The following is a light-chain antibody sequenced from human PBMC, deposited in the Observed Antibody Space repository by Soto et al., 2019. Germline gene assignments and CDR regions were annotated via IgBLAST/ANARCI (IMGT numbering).Light chain of an antibody. V-gene: IGKV3-20*01. CDR1: QSFSSSY. J-gene: IGKJ5*01. Sequence: EIVLTQSPGTLSLSPGERATLSCSASQSFSSSYLAWYQQKPGQAPRLLIYAASSRATGIPDRFSGSGSETDFTLTISRLEPEDFAVYYCQQYSSSPPSTFGQGTRLEIK. CDR2: AAS. CDR3: QQYSSSPPST.